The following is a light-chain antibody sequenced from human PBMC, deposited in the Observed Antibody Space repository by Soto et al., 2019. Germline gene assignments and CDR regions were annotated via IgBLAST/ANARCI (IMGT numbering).Light chain of an antibody. V-gene: IGLV2-8*01. Sequence: QSALTQPPSASGSTGQSVTISCTGTNSDVGGYNYVSWYQQHPGKVPRLLIYEINRRPSGVPARFSGSKSDNTASLTVSGLQAEDEADYYCSSYAGNNNLVFGGGTKLTVL. CDR3: SSYAGNNNLV. CDR1: NSDVGGYNY. CDR2: EIN. J-gene: IGLJ2*01.